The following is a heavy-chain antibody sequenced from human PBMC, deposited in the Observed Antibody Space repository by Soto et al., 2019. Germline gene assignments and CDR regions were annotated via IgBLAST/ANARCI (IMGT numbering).Heavy chain of an antibody. D-gene: IGHD1-26*01. CDR3: ANFYSGSYSTY. Sequence: SGGSLRLSCTASGFTLNYYWMHWVRQAPGKGLVWVSRINSDGSTTNYADSVKGRFTISRDNAKNTLYLEMNSLRAEDTAVYYCANFYSGSYSTYWGQGTLVTVSS. J-gene: IGHJ4*02. CDR1: GFTLNYYW. V-gene: IGHV3-74*01. CDR2: INSDGSTT.